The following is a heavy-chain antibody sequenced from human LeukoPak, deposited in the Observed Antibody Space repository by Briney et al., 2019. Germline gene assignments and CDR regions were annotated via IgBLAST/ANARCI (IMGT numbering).Heavy chain of an antibody. D-gene: IGHD3-22*01. CDR2: ISHDGNDK. Sequence: PGGSLRLSCAASGFGFSSNVMHWVRQAPGKGLEWVAQISHDGNDKYYADSVKGRFTISRDNSKNTLFLQLDSLRAEDTAVYFCAKVGIGYYHPFDYWGQGTLVTVSS. CDR3: AKVGIGYYHPFDY. J-gene: IGHJ4*02. CDR1: GFGFSSNV. V-gene: IGHV3-30*18.